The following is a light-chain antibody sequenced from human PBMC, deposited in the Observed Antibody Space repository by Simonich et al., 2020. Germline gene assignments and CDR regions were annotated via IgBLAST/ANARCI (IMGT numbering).Light chain of an antibody. CDR1: QSVLYSSNNKNY. V-gene: IGKV4-1*01. CDR2: WAS. Sequence: DIVMTQSPDSLAVSLGERAHINCKSSQSVLYSSNNKNYLAWYQQKPGKPPKLLIYWASTRESGVPDRFSGSGSGTDFTRTISSLQAEDVAVYYCQQYYSTPLTFGGGTKVEIK. CDR3: QQYYSTPLT. J-gene: IGKJ4*01.